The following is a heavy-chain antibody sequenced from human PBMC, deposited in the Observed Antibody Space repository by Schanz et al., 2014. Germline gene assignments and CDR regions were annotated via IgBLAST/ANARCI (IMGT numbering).Heavy chain of an antibody. CDR3: SRGIVGGLDC. CDR2: INSRNEV. J-gene: IGHJ4*02. Sequence: EEQMVESGGGLVKPGGSLILSCAASRLTFANEDIHWVRQAPGKGLEWVSVINSRNEVFSIDSVRGRFTIFRANPKKSAYLQMNSLRADDTAVYYCSRGIVGGLDCWGQGTLVTVSS. V-gene: IGHV3-21*01. D-gene: IGHD3-16*01. CDR1: RLTFANED.